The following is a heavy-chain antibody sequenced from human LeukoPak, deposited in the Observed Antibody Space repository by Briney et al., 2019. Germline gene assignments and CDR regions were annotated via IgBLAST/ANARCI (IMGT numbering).Heavy chain of an antibody. CDR3: ARDYTGGWNDY. V-gene: IGHV3-30*04. D-gene: IGHD7-27*01. CDR1: GFTFSSYA. J-gene: IGHJ4*02. Sequence: GGSPRLSCAASGFTFSSYAMHWVRQAPGKGLEWVAVISYDGSNKYYADSVKGRFTISRDNSKNTLYLQMNNLRAEDTAVYYCARDYTGGWNDYWGQGTLVTVSS. CDR2: ISYDGSNK.